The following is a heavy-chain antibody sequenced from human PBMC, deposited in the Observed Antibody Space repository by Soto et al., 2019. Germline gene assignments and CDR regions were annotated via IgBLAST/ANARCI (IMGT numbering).Heavy chain of an antibody. V-gene: IGHV1-69*01. J-gene: IGHJ6*02. D-gene: IGHD2-2*01. CDR3: ARSQGSSTSLEIYYYYYSGMDV. CDR2: IIPIPETT. Sequence: QVQLVQSGAEVKKPGSSVKVSCKASGGTFSSYAISWVRQAPGQGLYWMGGIIPIPETTHSAHKFQGRVTITADEYKSTAYMELSSLRSEDTAVYYCARSQGSSTSLEIYYYYYSGMDVWGQGTTVTVSS. CDR1: GGTFSSYA.